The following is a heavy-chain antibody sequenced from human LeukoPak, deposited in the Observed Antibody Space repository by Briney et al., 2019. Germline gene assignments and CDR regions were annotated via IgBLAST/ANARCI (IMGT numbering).Heavy chain of an antibody. J-gene: IGHJ5*02. Sequence: PGGSLRLSCAASGFTFSLYSMNWVRQAPGKGLEWVSSITSTSSDINYADSVKGRFTISRDNAKNSMYLQMNSLRAEDTAVYYCARGSGYDFSPNWFDPWGQGTLVTVSS. CDR2: ITSTSSDI. CDR1: GFTFSLYS. D-gene: IGHD5-12*01. V-gene: IGHV3-21*01. CDR3: ARGSGYDFSPNWFDP.